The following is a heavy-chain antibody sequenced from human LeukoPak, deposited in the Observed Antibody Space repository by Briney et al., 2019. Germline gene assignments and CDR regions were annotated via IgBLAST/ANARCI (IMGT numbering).Heavy chain of an antibody. D-gene: IGHD1-20*01. Sequence: GASVKVSCKASGYTFTSYDINWVRQATGQGLEWMGWMNPNSGNTGYAQKFQGRVTITRNTSISTAYMELSSLRSEDTAVYYCARGRDPYNWNEADYWGQGTLVTVSS. CDR1: GYTFTSYD. V-gene: IGHV1-8*03. CDR2: MNPNSGNT. CDR3: ARGRDPYNWNEADY. J-gene: IGHJ4*02.